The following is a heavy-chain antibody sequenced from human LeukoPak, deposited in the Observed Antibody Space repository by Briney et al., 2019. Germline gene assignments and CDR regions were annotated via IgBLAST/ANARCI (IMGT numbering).Heavy chain of an antibody. CDR2: IYTSGST. CDR3: AGQPSWGFAVYYYMDV. Sequence: PSQTLSLTCTVSGGSISSYYWSWIRQPARKRLEWIGRIYTSGSTNYNPSLKSRVTMSVDTSKNQFSLKLSSVTAADTAVYYCAGQPSWGFAVYYYMDVWGKGTTVTVSS. CDR1: GGSISSYY. D-gene: IGHD7-27*01. J-gene: IGHJ6*03. V-gene: IGHV4-4*07.